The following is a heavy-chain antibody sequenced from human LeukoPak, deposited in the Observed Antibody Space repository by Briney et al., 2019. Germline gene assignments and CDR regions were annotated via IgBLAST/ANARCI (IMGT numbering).Heavy chain of an antibody. CDR2: IYYTGST. Sequence: SETLSLTCSVSGGSINSDEYYWTWIRQPPGKGLEWIGNIYYTGSTNYNPSLKSRVTISVDTSKNQFSLKLSSVTAADTAVYYCARDQDGYDSLDYWGQGTLVTVSP. D-gene: IGHD5-24*01. CDR1: GGSINSDEYY. V-gene: IGHV4-61*08. J-gene: IGHJ4*02. CDR3: ARDQDGYDSLDY.